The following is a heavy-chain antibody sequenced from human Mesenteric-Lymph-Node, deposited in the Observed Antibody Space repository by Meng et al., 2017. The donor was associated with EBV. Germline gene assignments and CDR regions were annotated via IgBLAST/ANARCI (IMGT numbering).Heavy chain of an antibody. CDR2: LDYSGRS. D-gene: IGHD3-10*01. CDR1: GHSISSVEYF. J-gene: IGHJ4*02. CDR3: TRDCLRRVFLTYFDH. Sequence: QRQCLRPDLVKSSLTLSLTSSVSGHSISSVEYFWGWIRQSTGKVLVWIASLDYSGRSYYNPSLKSLVPMSVDTSKGQFSLKLRAVTAAYTVVYYCTRDCLRRVFLTYFDHWGQGTLVTVSS. V-gene: IGHV4-39*07.